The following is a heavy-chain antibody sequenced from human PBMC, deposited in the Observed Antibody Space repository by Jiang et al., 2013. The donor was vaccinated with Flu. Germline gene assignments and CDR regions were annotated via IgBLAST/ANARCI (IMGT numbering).Heavy chain of an antibody. D-gene: IGHD2-2*03. Sequence: QSGAEVRKPGASVKLSCKASGHTFTSYAIHWVRQAPGQGLECMGWINGGDGKTYYSQKFQGXVTITKVASASIAYMELSALTSADTAVYYCARDWMDSGFDTWGQGPWSPSP. CDR2: INGGDGKT. CDR1: GHTFTSYA. J-gene: IGHJ4*02. CDR3: ARDWMDSGFDT. V-gene: IGHV1-3*01.